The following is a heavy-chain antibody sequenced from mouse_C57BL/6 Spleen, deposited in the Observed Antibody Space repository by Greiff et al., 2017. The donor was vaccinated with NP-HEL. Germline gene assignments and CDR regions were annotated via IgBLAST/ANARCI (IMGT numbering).Heavy chain of an antibody. CDR1: GFSLTSYG. V-gene: IGHV2-9*01. CDR2: ICGGGST. Sequence: VKLVESGPGLVAPSQSLSITCTVSGFSLTSYGLDWVRQPPGKGLEWLGVICGGGSTNYNSALMSRLSISKDNSKSQVFIKMNSLQTDDTAMYYCAKRGTTVASYLYFDVWGTVTTVTVSS. D-gene: IGHD1-1*01. CDR3: AKRGTTVASYLYFDV. J-gene: IGHJ1*03.